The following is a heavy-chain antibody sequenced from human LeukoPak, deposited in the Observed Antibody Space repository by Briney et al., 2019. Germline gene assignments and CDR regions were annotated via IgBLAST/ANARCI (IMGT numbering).Heavy chain of an antibody. CDR3: AKGSWFDY. CDR1: GFTFSSYA. D-gene: IGHD1-26*01. CDR2: ISYDGSNK. J-gene: IGHJ4*02. Sequence: PGGSLRLSCAASGFTFSSYAMHWVRQAPGKGLEWVAVISYDGSNKYYADSVKGRFTISRDNPKNTLYLQMNSLRAEDTAVYYCAKGSWFDYWGQGTLVTVSS. V-gene: IGHV3-30-3*01.